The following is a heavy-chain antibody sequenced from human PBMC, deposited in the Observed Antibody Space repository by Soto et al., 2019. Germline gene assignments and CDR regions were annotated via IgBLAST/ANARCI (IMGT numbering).Heavy chain of an antibody. D-gene: IGHD6-19*01. Sequence: PGGSLRLSCAASGFTFSSYGMHWVRQAPGKGLEWVAVISYDGRNKYYADSVKGRFTISRDNSKNTLYLQMSSLRPEDTAVYYCVKDGSSGWPYYCGMDVWGQGTTVTVSS. CDR2: ISYDGRNK. CDR3: VKDGSSGWPYYCGMDV. CDR1: GFTFSSYG. J-gene: IGHJ6*02. V-gene: IGHV3-30*18.